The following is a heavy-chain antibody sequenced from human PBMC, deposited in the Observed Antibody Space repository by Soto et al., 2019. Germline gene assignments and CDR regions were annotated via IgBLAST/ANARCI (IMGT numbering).Heavy chain of an antibody. V-gene: IGHV1-18*01. CDR1: GYTFTSYG. J-gene: IGHJ4*02. CDR2: ISAYNGNT. Sequence: GASVKVSCKASGYTFTSYGISWVRQAPGQGLEWMGWISAYNGNTNYAQKLQGRVTMTTDTSTSTAYMELRSLRSDDTAMYYCARDNVVVVAATPGPYWGQGTLVTVSS. CDR3: ARDNVVVVAATPGPY. D-gene: IGHD2-15*01.